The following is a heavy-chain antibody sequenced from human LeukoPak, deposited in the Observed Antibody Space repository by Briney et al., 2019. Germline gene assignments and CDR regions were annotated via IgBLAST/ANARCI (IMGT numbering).Heavy chain of an antibody. V-gene: IGHV4-39*07. CDR3: AREVTCSGGSCYNWFDP. CDR1: GGSISSSSYY. D-gene: IGHD2-15*01. Sequence: SETLSLTCTVSGGSISSSSYYWGWLRRPPGKGLEWIGSIYYSGSTYYNPSLKSRVTISVDTSKNQFSLKLSSVTAADTAVYYCAREVTCSGGSCYNWFDPWGQGTLVTVSS. J-gene: IGHJ5*02. CDR2: IYYSGST.